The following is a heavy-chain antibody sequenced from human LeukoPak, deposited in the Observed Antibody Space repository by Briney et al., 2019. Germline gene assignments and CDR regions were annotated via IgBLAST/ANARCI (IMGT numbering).Heavy chain of an antibody. V-gene: IGHV3-21*01. D-gene: IGHD2-15*01. J-gene: IGHJ4*02. CDR1: GFTFSSFS. CDR2: ISSFSSYI. CDR3: ARWFDCSGGSCYVENN. Sequence: GGSLRLSCAASGFTFSSFSMNWVRQAPGKGLEWVSSISSFSSYIYYADSVKGRFTISRDNAKNSLYLQMNSLRAEDTAMYYCARWFDCSGGSCYVENNWGQGILVTVSS.